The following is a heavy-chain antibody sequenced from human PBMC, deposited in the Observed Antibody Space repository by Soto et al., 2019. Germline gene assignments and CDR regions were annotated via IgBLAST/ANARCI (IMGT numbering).Heavy chain of an antibody. D-gene: IGHD6-19*01. J-gene: IGHJ5*02. CDR3: ARDTYCSGHHKWFDP. Sequence: PSPTLSLTCAISGDSVSSNSAAWNWIRQSPSRGLEWLGRTYYRSKWYNDYAVSVKSRITINPDTSKNQFSLQLNSVTPENTAVYYCARDTYCSGHHKWFDPRGQVNLVTVSS. CDR1: GDSVSSNSAA. CDR2: TYYRSKWYN. V-gene: IGHV6-1*01.